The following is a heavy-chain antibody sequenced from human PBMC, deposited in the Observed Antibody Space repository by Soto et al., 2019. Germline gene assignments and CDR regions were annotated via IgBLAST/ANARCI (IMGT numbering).Heavy chain of an antibody. CDR1: GGSISSYY. Sequence: SETLSLTCTVSGGSISSYYWSWIRQPPGKGLEWIGYIYYSGSTNYNPSLKSRVTMSVDTSKNQLSLNLTSLTAADTAIYYCAKESSTYHIAGVWFDPWGQGTLVTVS. J-gene: IGHJ5*02. CDR2: IYYSGST. D-gene: IGHD2-2*01. V-gene: IGHV4-59*01. CDR3: AKESSTYHIAGVWFDP.